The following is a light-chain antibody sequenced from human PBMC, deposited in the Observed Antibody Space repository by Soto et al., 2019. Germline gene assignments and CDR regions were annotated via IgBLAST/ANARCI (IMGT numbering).Light chain of an antibody. CDR2: DAS. V-gene: IGKV1-5*01. Sequence: DIQMTQSPSTLSACVGDRVTITCRASQTISSWLAWYQQKPGKAPNLLIYDASTLERGVSSRFSGTGSGTEFTLTIDRLQPDDFATYYCQQYHTSSITFGQGTRLEIK. CDR1: QTISSW. J-gene: IGKJ5*01. CDR3: QQYHTSSIT.